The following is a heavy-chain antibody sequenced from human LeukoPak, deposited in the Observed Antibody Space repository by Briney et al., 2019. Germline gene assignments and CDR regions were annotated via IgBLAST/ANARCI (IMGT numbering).Heavy chain of an antibody. J-gene: IGHJ4*02. CDR2: IYYSGST. V-gene: IGHV4-59*01. CDR1: GGSISSYY. D-gene: IGHD6-13*01. CDR3: ARTRIAAAAPFDY. Sequence: PSESLSLTCTVSGGSISSYYWSWIRQPPGKGLEWIGYIYYSGSTNYNPSLKSEVTISVDTSKNQFYLKPSTVTAADTAVYYCARTRIAAAAPFDYWGQGTLVTVSS.